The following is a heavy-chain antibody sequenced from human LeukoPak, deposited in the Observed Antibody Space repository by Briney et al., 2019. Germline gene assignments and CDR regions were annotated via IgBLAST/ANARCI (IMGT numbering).Heavy chain of an antibody. CDR2: IYYSGST. Sequence: PSETLSLTCTVSGGSISSYYWSWIRQPPGKGLEWIGYIYYSGSTNYNPSLKSRVTISVDTSKNQFSLKLSSVTAADTAVYYCARRVGYNHKYFDYWGQGTLVTVSS. J-gene: IGHJ4*02. CDR1: GGSISSYY. CDR3: ARRVGYNHKYFDY. D-gene: IGHD5-24*01. V-gene: IGHV4-59*08.